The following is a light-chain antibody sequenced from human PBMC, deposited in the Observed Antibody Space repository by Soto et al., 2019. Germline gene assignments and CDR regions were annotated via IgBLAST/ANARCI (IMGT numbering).Light chain of an antibody. V-gene: IGKV3-20*01. CDR3: QHFGASPYT. CDR2: GAS. J-gene: IGKJ2*01. CDR1: QTVTSSF. Sequence: EIVLTQSPGTLSLSPGERATLSCRASQTVTSSFLAWYQQKPGQAPRLLISGASNRATDIPDRFSGSGSGTDFTLVISRVEPEDSGVYFCQHFGASPYTFGRGTRLEIK.